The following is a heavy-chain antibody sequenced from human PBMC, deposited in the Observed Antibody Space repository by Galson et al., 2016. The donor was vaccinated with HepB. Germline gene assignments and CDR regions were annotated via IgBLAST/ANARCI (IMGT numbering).Heavy chain of an antibody. V-gene: IGHV3-7*01. CDR3: ARQGSYYPSYFDY. CDR2: IKQDGSEK. Sequence: SLRLSCAASGFNFSSFWMSWVRQAPGKGLEWVANIKQDGSEKYYVDSVNGRFTISRDNAKNSLYLQMNSLRAEDTAVYYCARQGSYYPSYFDYWGQGTLVTVSP. D-gene: IGHD1-26*01. J-gene: IGHJ4*02. CDR1: GFNFSSFW.